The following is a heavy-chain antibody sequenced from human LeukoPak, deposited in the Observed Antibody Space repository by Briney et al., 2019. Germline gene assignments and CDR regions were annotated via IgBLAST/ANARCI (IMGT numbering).Heavy chain of an antibody. CDR3: ARVAEASLYFDWLHLPDY. D-gene: IGHD3-9*01. CDR1: GFTFSSYW. V-gene: IGHV3-7*01. J-gene: IGHJ4*02. Sequence: GGSLRLSCAASGFTFSSYWMSWVRQAPGKGLEWVANIKQDRSEKYYVDSVKGRFTISRDNAKNSLYLQMNSLRAEDTAVYYCARVAEASLYFDWLHLPDYWGQGTLVTVSS. CDR2: IKQDRSEK.